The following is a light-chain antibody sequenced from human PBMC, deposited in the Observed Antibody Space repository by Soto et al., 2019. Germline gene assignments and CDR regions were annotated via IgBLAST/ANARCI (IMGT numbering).Light chain of an antibody. CDR1: QSVSAW. V-gene: IGKV1-5*01. J-gene: IGKJ1*01. Sequence: DIPMTQSPSILSASVGDRVTITCRASQSVSAWLAWYQQQQGKAPKFLMYDVSTLESGVPSRFSGTGSGTEFTLTIDSLQPDDFATYYCQSYRNFSWTFGQGTKVEF. CDR3: QSYRNFSWT. CDR2: DVS.